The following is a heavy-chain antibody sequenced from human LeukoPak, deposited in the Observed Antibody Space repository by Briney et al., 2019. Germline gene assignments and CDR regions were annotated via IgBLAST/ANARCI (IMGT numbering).Heavy chain of an antibody. J-gene: IGHJ5*02. D-gene: IGHD1-26*01. CDR2: IYYSGSI. Sequence: SETLSLTCTVSGGSISSYYWSWIRQPPGKGLEWIGYIYYSGSIKYNSSLKSRVTISVDTSKNQISLKLRSVTAADTAVYYCARFEWELSWVDRWGQGTLVTVSS. CDR3: ARFEWELSWVDR. V-gene: IGHV4-59*08. CDR1: GGSISSYY.